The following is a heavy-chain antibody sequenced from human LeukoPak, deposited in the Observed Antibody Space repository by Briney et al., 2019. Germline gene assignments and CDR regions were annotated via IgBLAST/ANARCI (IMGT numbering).Heavy chain of an antibody. V-gene: IGHV1-69*02. J-gene: IGHJ4*02. CDR3: ARAFSGYDYDY. CDR2: IIPILGIA. Sequence: GASVKVSCKTSGGTFSSYTISWVRQAPGQGVEWVGRIIPILGIANYAQKFQGRVTITADKSTSTAYMELSSLRSEDTAVYYCARAFSGYDYDYWGQGTLVTVSS. D-gene: IGHD5-12*01. CDR1: GGTFSSYT.